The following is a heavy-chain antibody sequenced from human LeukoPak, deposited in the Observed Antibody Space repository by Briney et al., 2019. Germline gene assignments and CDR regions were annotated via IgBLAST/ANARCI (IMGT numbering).Heavy chain of an antibody. V-gene: IGHV3-23*01. CDR2: ISNSGDNT. Sequence: GGSLRLSCAASGFTFSTYAMSWVRQVPGKGLEWVSGISNSGDNTYYADSVKGRFTISRDNSKNTLYLQMNSLRAEDTAVYYCANYYADYWGQGTLVTVSS. CDR3: ANYYADY. J-gene: IGHJ4*02. CDR1: GFTFSTYA. D-gene: IGHD3-22*01.